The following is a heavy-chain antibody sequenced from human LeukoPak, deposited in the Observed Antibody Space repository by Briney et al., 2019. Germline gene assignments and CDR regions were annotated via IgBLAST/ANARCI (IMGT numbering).Heavy chain of an antibody. Sequence: PSETLSLTCAVYGGSFSGYYWSWIRQPPGKGLEWIGEINHSGSTNYNPSLKSRVSISVDTSKNQFSLKLSSVTAADTAVYYCARMDPIYYGSGTYYPTFDYWGQGTLVTVSS. D-gene: IGHD3-10*01. CDR1: GGSFSGYY. CDR3: ARMDPIYYGSGTYYPTFDY. V-gene: IGHV4-34*01. J-gene: IGHJ4*02. CDR2: INHSGST.